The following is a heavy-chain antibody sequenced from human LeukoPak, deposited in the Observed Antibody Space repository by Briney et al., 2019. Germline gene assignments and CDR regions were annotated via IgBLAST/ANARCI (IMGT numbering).Heavy chain of an antibody. D-gene: IGHD3-10*01. CDR3: ARAELLWFGEPPRPPDY. J-gene: IGHJ4*02. V-gene: IGHV4-34*01. CDR1: GGSFSGYY. CDR2: INHSGST. Sequence: SETLSLTCAVYGGSFSGYYWSWIRQPPGKGLEWIGEINHSGSTDYNPSLKSRVTISVDTSKNQFSLKLSSVTAADTAVYYCARAELLWFGEPPRPPDYWGQGTLVTVSS.